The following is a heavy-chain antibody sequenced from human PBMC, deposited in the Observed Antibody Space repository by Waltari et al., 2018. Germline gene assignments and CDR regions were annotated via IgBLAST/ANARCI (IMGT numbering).Heavy chain of an antibody. D-gene: IGHD2-2*01. V-gene: IGHV5-51*01. Sequence: EVQLVQSGAEVKKPGESLKISCKGSGYSFTSYWIGWVRQMPGKGLAWMGIIYPGDSDTRYSPSFQGQVTISADKSISTAYLQWSSLKASDTAMYYCARRPQLGDIVVGFLGSFDIWGQGTMVTVSS. CDR1: GYSFTSYW. CDR2: IYPGDSDT. CDR3: ARRPQLGDIVVGFLGSFDI. J-gene: IGHJ3*02.